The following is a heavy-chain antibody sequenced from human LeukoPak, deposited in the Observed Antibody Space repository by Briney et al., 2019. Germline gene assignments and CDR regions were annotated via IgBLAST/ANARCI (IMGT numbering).Heavy chain of an antibody. J-gene: IGHJ4*02. D-gene: IGHD7-27*01. Sequence: GSLRLSCAASGFTFSNYEMHWVRQPPGKGLEWIGSIYYSGSTYYNPSLKSRVTISVDTSKNQFSLKLSSVTAADTAVYYCARRLPLGPPKGLDYWGQGTLVTVSS. V-gene: IGHV4-39*07. CDR3: ARRLPLGPPKGLDY. CDR2: IYYSGST. CDR1: GFTFSNYE.